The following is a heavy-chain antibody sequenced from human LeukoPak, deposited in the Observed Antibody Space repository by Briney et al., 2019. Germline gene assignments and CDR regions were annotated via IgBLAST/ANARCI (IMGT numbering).Heavy chain of an antibody. CDR1: GGSFSGYY. D-gene: IGHD5-24*01. J-gene: IGHJ6*03. V-gene: IGHV4-34*01. CDR3: ARLDGYNLGYYYYYYMDV. CDR2: INHSGST. Sequence: SETLSLTCAVYGGSFSGYYWSWIRQPPGKGLEWIGEINHSGSTNYNPSLKSRVTISVDTSKNQFSLKLSSVTAADTAVYYCARLDGYNLGYYYYYYMDVWGKGTTVTISS.